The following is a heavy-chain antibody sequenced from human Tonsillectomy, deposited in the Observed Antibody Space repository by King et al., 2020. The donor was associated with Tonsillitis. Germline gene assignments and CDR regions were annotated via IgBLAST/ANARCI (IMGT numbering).Heavy chain of an antibody. Sequence: VQLVESGGGVVQPGRSLRLSCAASGFTFSRHAMHWVRQAPGKGLEWVAVISYDGSNKDYADSVRGRFTISRDIPKNKLYLQMDSLRPEDTGVYYCARDNLGVWGTYRYLSVPCGMDVWGQGTTVTGS. D-gene: IGHD3-16*02. CDR3: ARDNLGVWGTYRYLSVPCGMDV. J-gene: IGHJ6*02. V-gene: IGHV3-30*04. CDR1: GFTFSRHA. CDR2: ISYDGSNK.